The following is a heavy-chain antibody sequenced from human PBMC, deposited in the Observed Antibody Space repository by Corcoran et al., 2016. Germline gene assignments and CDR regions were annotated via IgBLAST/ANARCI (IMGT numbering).Heavy chain of an antibody. V-gene: IGHV4-34*01. D-gene: IGHD2-8*01. CDR3: ARPNYYSDGMDV. Sequence: QVQLQQWGEGLLKPSETLSLTCAVYGGSFSGYYWSWIRQPPGKGLEWIGEINHSGSTNYNPSLKSRVTISVDTSKNQFSLKLSSVTAADTAVYYCARPNYYSDGMDVWGQGTTVTVSS. J-gene: IGHJ6*02. CDR2: INHSGST. CDR1: GGSFSGYY.